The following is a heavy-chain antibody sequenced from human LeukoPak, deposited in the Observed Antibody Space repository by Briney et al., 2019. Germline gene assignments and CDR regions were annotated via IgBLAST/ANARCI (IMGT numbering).Heavy chain of an antibody. Sequence: GGSLRLSCAASGFTFSNAYMNWVRQAPGKGLEWVGRIKPKTDGETTEYAAPVKGRFSISRDDSRNMLYLQMNSLKTEDTAVYYCITPLPYSAQGGQGTLVTVSS. CDR2: IKPKTDGETT. CDR3: ITPLPYSAQ. D-gene: IGHD2-21*01. CDR1: GFTFSNAY. J-gene: IGHJ4*02. V-gene: IGHV3-15*07.